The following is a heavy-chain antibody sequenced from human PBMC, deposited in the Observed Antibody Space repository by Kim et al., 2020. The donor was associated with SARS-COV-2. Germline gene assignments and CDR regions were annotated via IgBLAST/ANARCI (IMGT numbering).Heavy chain of an antibody. CDR1: GFTFSSYW. V-gene: IGHV3-7*01. Sequence: GGSLRLSCVASGFTFSSYWMSWVRQAPGKGLEWVANIKQDGSEKDYVDSVKGRFTISRDNAKNALYLQMNSLRAEDTAVYYCARDTTYYYDTSGRRNGAFDIWGQWTTVTVSS. CDR2: IKQDGSEK. J-gene: IGHJ3*02. D-gene: IGHD3-22*01. CDR3: ARDTTYYYDTSGRRNGAFDI.